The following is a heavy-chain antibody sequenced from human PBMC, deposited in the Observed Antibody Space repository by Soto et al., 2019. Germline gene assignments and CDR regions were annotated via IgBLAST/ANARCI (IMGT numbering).Heavy chain of an antibody. D-gene: IGHD3-3*01. J-gene: IGHJ4*02. V-gene: IGHV1-69*01. CDR1: GGTFSSYA. CDR2: IIPIFGTA. CDR3: ARGGGDFWSGYQVVTAMYFDY. Sequence: ASGGTFSSYAISWVRQAPGQGLEWMGGIIPIFGTANYAQKFQGRVTITADESTSTAYMELSSLRSEDTAVYYCARGGGDFWSGYQVVTAMYFDYWGQGTLVTVSS.